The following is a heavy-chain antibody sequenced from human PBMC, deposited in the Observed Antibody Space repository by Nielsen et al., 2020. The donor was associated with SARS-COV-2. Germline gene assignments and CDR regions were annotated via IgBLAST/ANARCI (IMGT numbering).Heavy chain of an antibody. V-gene: IGHV3-48*03. CDR2: ISSSGSTI. CDR3: ARDKGSSGWYGGSYGMDV. D-gene: IGHD6-19*01. CDR1: GFTVSSNY. J-gene: IGHJ6*02. Sequence: GESLKISCAASGFTVSSNYMNWVRQAPGKGLEWVSYISSSGSTIYYADSVKGRFTISRDNAKNSLYLQMNSLRAEDTAVYYCARDKGSSGWYGGSYGMDVWGQGTTVTVSS.